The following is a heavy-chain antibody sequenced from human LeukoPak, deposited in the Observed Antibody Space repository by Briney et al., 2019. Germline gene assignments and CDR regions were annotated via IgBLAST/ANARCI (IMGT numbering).Heavy chain of an antibody. CDR2: IYYSGST. V-gene: IGHV4-59*01. CDR1: GGSISGYY. CDR3: VRDKGYYGSGGSDWFDP. Sequence: SETLSLTCTVSGGSISGYYWSGSRQPPGTGLEWMGYIYYSGSTNYNPSLDSRVAISVDTSKNQFSLKLNSVTAADTAVYYCVRDKGYYGSGGSDWFDPWGQGTLVTVSS. D-gene: IGHD3-10*01. J-gene: IGHJ5*02.